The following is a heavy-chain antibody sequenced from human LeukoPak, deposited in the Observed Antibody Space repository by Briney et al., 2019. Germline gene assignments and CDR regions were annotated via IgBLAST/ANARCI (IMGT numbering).Heavy chain of an antibody. Sequence: GGSLRLSCAASGFTFSSYAMSWVRQAPGKGLEWVSTISGSGGSTYYADSVKGRFTISRDNSKNTLYLQMNSLRAEDTAVYYCAKDTPLYYYDSSGYASSYWGQGTLVTVSS. CDR2: ISGSGGST. CDR3: AKDTPLYYYDSSGYASSY. V-gene: IGHV3-23*01. CDR1: GFTFSSYA. D-gene: IGHD3-22*01. J-gene: IGHJ4*02.